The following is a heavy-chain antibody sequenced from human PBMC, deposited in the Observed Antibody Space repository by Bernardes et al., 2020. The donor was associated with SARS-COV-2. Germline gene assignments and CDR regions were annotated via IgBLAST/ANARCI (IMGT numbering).Heavy chain of an antibody. V-gene: IGHV1-2*02. CDR2: INANSGGT. J-gene: IGHJ3*01. CDR3: ARVYRSTFSAFDF. D-gene: IGHD2-2*01. Sequence: VKVSCKASSYTFTGYYIHWVRQAPGQGLEWMGWINANSGGTNYAQKFQGRVTMTRDTSINTAYVELSRLISDDTAVYYCARVYRSTFSAFDFWGQGTMVTVSS. CDR1: SYTFTGYY.